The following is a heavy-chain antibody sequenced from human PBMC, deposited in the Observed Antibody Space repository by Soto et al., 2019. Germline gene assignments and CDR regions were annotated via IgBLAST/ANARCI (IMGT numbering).Heavy chain of an antibody. CDR3: ARQGDDAFDI. Sequence: PGEPLKISCKGSGYSFTSYWISWVRQMPGKGLEWMGRIDPSDSYTNYSPSFQGHVAISADKSISTAYLQWSSLKASDTAMYYCARQGDDAFDIWGQGTMVTVSS. J-gene: IGHJ3*02. V-gene: IGHV5-10-1*01. CDR1: GYSFTSYW. D-gene: IGHD3-10*01. CDR2: IDPSDSYT.